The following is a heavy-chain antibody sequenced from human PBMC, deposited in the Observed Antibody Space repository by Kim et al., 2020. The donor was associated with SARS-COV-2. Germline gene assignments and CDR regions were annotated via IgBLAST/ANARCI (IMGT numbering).Heavy chain of an antibody. CDR3: AKGVVS. CDR2: YDGSNK. Sequence: YDGSNKYYADSVKGRFTISRDNSKNTLYLQMNSLRAEDTAVYYCAKGVVSWGQGTLVTVSS. J-gene: IGHJ4*02. V-gene: IGHV3-30*18.